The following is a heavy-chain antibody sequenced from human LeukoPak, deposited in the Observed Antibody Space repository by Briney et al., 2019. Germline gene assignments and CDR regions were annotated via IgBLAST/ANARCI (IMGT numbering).Heavy chain of an antibody. J-gene: IGHJ4*02. Sequence: GGSLRLSCAASGFTVSSNYMSWVRQAPGKGLEWVSVIYSGGSTYYADSVKGRFTISRDNSKNTLYLQMNSLRAEDTAVYYCARDSSDYYSFDYWGQGTLVTVSS. CDR3: ARDSSDYYSFDY. CDR1: GFTVSSNY. V-gene: IGHV3-66*01. D-gene: IGHD3-22*01. CDR2: IYSGGST.